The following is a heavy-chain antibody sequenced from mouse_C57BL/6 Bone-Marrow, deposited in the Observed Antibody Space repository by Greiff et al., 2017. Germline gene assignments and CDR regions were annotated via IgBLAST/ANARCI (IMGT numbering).Heavy chain of an antibody. CDR1: GYTFTSYW. Sequence: QVQLQQPGAELVKPGASVKLSCKASGYTFTSYWMHWVKQRPGQGLEWIGMIHPNSGSTNYNEKFKSKATLTVDKSSSTAYMQLSSLTSEDSAVYYCARRNCYWYVEVWGTGTRSPSPQ. V-gene: IGHV1-64*01. CDR3: ARRNCYWYVEV. CDR2: IHPNSGST. D-gene: IGHD2-1*01. J-gene: IGHJ1*03.